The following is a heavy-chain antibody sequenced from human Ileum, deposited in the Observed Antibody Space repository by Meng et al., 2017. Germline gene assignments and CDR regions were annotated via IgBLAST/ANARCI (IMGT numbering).Heavy chain of an antibody. Sequence: QVQLQESGPGLVKPSETLSLTCSVSGGSITSSSYYWGWIRQPPGKGLEWIGEISQSGTTNYYPSLNSRVSISLDKANNHLSLTLTSVTAADTAVYYCATYGSGFTPPLDPWGQGILVTVSS. V-gene: IGHV4-39*07. CDR3: ATYGSGFTPPLDP. CDR1: GGSITSSSYY. D-gene: IGHD3-10*01. J-gene: IGHJ5*02. CDR2: ISQSGTT.